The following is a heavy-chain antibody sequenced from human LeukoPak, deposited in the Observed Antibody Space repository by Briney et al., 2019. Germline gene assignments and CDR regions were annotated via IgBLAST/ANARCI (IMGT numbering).Heavy chain of an antibody. V-gene: IGHV4-34*01. Sequence: PSETLSLTCAVYGGSFSGYYWSWIRQPPGKGLEWIGEINYSGSTNYNPSLKSRVTISVDTSKNQFSLKLSSVTAADTAVYYCARRYIAAAAHFDYWGQGTLVTVSS. CDR1: GGSFSGYY. CDR3: ARRYIAAAAHFDY. CDR2: INYSGST. J-gene: IGHJ4*02. D-gene: IGHD6-13*01.